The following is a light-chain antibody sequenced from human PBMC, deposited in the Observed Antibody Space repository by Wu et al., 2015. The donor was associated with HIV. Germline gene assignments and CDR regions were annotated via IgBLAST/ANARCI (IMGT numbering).Light chain of an antibody. Sequence: AIRMTQSPPSLSASTGDRVTITCRANQNINNYLAWYQMKPGKAPSLLIFGASTLQPGVPSRFSGSGSGTHFTLTIDCLQSEDFAIYYCQQYYNYPRTFGQGTKLEIK. CDR3: QQYYNYPRT. CDR2: GAS. V-gene: IGKV1-8*01. CDR1: QNINNY. J-gene: IGKJ2*01.